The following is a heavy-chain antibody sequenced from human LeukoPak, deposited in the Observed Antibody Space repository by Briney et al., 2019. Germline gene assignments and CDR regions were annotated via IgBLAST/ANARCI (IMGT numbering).Heavy chain of an antibody. J-gene: IGHJ4*02. CDR3: ARDRTRYCGGDCYGTPFDY. Sequence: ASVKVSCKASGYTFTSYGISWVRQAPGQGLEWMGWISAYNGNTNYAQKLQGRATMTTDTSTSTAYMELRSLRSDDTAVYYCARDRTRYCGGDCYGTPFDYWGQGTLVTVSS. CDR1: GYTFTSYG. CDR2: ISAYNGNT. D-gene: IGHD2-21*02. V-gene: IGHV1-18*04.